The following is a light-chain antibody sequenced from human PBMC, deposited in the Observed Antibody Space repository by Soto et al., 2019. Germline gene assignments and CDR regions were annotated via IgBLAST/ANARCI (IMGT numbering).Light chain of an antibody. V-gene: IGLV2-14*01. J-gene: IGLJ1*01. CDR2: EVS. CDR1: SSDVGGYNY. Sequence: QSALTQPASVSGSPGQSITISCTGTSSDVGGYNYVSWYQQHPGKAPKLMIYEVSNRPSGVSNRFSGSKSGNTASLTISGLQAEEEAADYCSSDTSRSVYVFGTGTQGTVL. CDR3: SSDTSRSVYV.